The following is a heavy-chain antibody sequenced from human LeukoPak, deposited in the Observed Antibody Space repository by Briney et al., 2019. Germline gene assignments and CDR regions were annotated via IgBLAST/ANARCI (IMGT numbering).Heavy chain of an antibody. CDR2: INHSGST. Sequence: SETLSLTCAVYGGSFSGYYWSWIRQPPGKGLEWIREINHSGSTNYNPSLKSRVTISVDTSKNQFSLKLSSVTAADTAVYYCARGHDLGYCSSTSCSDAFDIWGQGTMVTVSS. CDR3: ARGHDLGYCSSTSCSDAFDI. J-gene: IGHJ3*02. CDR1: GGSFSGYY. D-gene: IGHD2-2*01. V-gene: IGHV4-34*01.